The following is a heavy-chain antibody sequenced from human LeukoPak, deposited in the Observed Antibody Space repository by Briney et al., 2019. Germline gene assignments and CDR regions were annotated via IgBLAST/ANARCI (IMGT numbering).Heavy chain of an antibody. CDR2: IYYTGSA. D-gene: IGHD4-17*01. J-gene: IGHJ4*02. CDR1: GASITSSSFY. Sequence: PSETLCLTCSVSGASITSSSFYGGWIRQPPGKGLEWIGSIYYTGSADYNPSLKSRVTISVDTSKNQFSLKLTSVTAADTAVYYCARRHDYGADYWGQGTLVTVSS. CDR3: ARRHDYGADY. V-gene: IGHV4-39*01.